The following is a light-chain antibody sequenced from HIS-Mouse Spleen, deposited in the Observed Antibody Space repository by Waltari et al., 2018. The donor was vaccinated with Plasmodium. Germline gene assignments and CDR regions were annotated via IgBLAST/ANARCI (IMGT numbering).Light chain of an antibody. Sequence: QSALPQPRSVSGSPGQSVTLPCTGTRSAVGGYNYVSWYQQHPGKAPKLMIYDVSKRPSGVPDRFSGSKSGNTASLTISGLQAEDEADYYCCSYAGSYTWVFGGGTKLTVL. V-gene: IGLV2-11*01. CDR3: CSYAGSYTWV. CDR2: DVS. J-gene: IGLJ3*02. CDR1: RSAVGGYNY.